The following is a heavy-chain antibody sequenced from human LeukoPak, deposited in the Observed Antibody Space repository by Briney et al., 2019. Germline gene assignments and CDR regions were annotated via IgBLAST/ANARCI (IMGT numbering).Heavy chain of an antibody. V-gene: IGHV1-69*06. Sequence: ASVKVSCKASGYTFTSYYMHWVRQAPGQGLEWMGGIIPIFGTANYAQKFQGRVTITADKSTSTAYMELSSLRSEDTAVYYCAVTGLDRTRAYYYYYMDVWGKGTTVTVSS. CDR2: IIPIFGTA. D-gene: IGHD1-14*01. CDR1: GYTFTSYY. CDR3: AVTGLDRTRAYYYYYMDV. J-gene: IGHJ6*03.